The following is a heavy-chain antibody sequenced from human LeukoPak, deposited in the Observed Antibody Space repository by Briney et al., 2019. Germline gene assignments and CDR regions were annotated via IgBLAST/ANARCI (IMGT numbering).Heavy chain of an antibody. CDR2: ISGGGSNT. V-gene: IGHV3-23*01. J-gene: IGHJ4*02. D-gene: IGHD2-2*01. CDR1: GFTFSSYA. Sequence: GGSLRLSCAASGFTFSSYALSWVRQAPGKGLEWVSGISGGGSNTYYADSVKGRFTISRDNSKNTLYLQMNSLRAEDAAVYYCAKTPGFPAHSYFDCWGQGTLVPVSS. CDR3: AKTPGFPAHSYFDC.